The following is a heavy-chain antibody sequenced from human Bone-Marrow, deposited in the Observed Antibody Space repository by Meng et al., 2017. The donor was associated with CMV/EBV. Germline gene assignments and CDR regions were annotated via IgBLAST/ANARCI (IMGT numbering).Heavy chain of an antibody. J-gene: IGHJ4*02. V-gene: IGHV3-7*01. Sequence: GGSLRLSCAASGFTFSNYWMSWVRQAPGKGLEWVANIKKDGSEKYYVDSVKGRFTISRDNAKNSLYMQMNSLRAEDTAVYYCARASYCSSTSCSLGYWGQGTLVTVSS. CDR2: IKKDGSEK. CDR3: ARASYCSSTSCSLGY. CDR1: GFTFSNYW. D-gene: IGHD2-2*01.